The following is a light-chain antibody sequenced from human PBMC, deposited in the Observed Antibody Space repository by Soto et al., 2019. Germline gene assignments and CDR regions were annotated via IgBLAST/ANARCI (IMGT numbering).Light chain of an antibody. CDR3: QQYKNWPPYT. CDR1: QSVSAN. Sequence: EIVMTQSPATLSVSPGERATLSCRASQSVSANLAWYQQKPGQAPRLLISGASTRATGIPARFSGSGSGTEFTLTISSLQSEDFAVYYCQQYKNWPPYTFGRGTKVDIK. J-gene: IGKJ2*01. V-gene: IGKV3-15*01. CDR2: GAS.